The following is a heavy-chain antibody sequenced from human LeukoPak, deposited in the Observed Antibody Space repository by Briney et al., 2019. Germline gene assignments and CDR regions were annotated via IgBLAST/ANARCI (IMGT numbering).Heavy chain of an antibody. Sequence: SETLSLTCTVSGDSFISGSFYWSWIRQHPGKGLEWIGNIHHSGDTYYNPSLKSRVTISVDTSKNQFSLRLSSMTAADTAVYYCARLRVRSADYWGQGTLVTVSS. CDR2: IHHSGDT. J-gene: IGHJ4*02. V-gene: IGHV4-31*03. D-gene: IGHD2-8*01. CDR1: GDSFISGSFY. CDR3: ARLRVRSADY.